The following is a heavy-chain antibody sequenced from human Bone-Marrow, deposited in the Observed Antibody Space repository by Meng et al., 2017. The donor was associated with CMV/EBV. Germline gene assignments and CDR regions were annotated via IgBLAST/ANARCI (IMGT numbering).Heavy chain of an antibody. CDR2: IRYDGSNK. V-gene: IGHV3-30*02. CDR1: GFTFSSYG. Sequence: GESLKISCAASGFTFSSYGMHWVRQAPGKGLEWVAFIRYDGSNKYYADSVKGRFTISRDNSKNTLYLQMNSLRAEDTAVYYCAKDPGNYDFWSGYFRVYYYYGMDVWGQGTTVTVSS. J-gene: IGHJ6*02. D-gene: IGHD3-3*01. CDR3: AKDPGNYDFWSGYFRVYYYYGMDV.